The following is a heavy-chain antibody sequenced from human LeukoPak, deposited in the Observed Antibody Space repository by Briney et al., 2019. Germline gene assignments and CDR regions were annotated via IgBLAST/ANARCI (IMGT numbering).Heavy chain of an antibody. CDR3: VGDPGDY. V-gene: IGHV3-7*01. CDR2: IKPDGSET. Sequence: PGGSLRPSCAASGFTVSSNYMSWVRQAPGKGLEWVANIKPDGSETYYVDSVEGRFTISRDNAKSSLYLQMNSLRDGDTALYYCVGDPGDYWGQGTLVTVSS. J-gene: IGHJ4*02. CDR1: GFTVSSNY.